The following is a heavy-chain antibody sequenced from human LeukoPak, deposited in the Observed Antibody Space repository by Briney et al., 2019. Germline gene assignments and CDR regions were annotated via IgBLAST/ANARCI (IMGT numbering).Heavy chain of an antibody. CDR1: GFTFSSYS. J-gene: IGHJ4*02. CDR3: AKDPMSYGGHYLDS. D-gene: IGHD4-23*01. CDR2: ISISGGST. Sequence: GGSLRPSCAASGFTFSSYSMTWVRQAPDKGLEWVSTISISGGSTFYADSVKGRFTISRDDSKSTLYLQMNILRVEDTAVYYRAKDPMSYGGHYLDSWGQGTLVTVSS. V-gene: IGHV3-23*01.